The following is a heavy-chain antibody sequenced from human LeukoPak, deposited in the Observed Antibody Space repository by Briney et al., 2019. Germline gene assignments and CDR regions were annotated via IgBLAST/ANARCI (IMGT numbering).Heavy chain of an antibody. CDR1: GFTVSSNY. V-gene: IGHV3-53*01. CDR2: IGASGITT. CDR3: AKDIRRGTMYYYYYGMDV. Sequence: GGSLRLSCAASGFTVSSNYMSWVRQAPGKGLEWVSGIGASGITTYDADSGKGRFTISRDNSKNTLHLQMNSLRAEDTAVYYCAKDIRRGTMYYYYYGMDVWGQGTTVTVSS. J-gene: IGHJ6*02. D-gene: IGHD4/OR15-4a*01.